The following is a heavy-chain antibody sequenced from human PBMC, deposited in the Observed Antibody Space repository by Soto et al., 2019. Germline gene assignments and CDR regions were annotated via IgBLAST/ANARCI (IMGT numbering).Heavy chain of an antibody. CDR3: ARVMGYSSSWSADYYGMDV. Sequence: SETLSHTCAGYGGSFSGYYWSWIRQPPGKGLEWIGEINHSGSTNYNPSLKSRVTISVDTSKNQFSLKLSSVTAADTAVYYCARVMGYSSSWSADYYGMDVWGQGTTVTVSS. V-gene: IGHV4-34*01. CDR2: INHSGST. J-gene: IGHJ6*02. CDR1: GGSFSGYY. D-gene: IGHD6-13*01.